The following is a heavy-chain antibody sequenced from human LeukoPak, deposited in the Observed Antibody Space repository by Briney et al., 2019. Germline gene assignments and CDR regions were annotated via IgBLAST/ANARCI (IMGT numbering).Heavy chain of an antibody. J-gene: IGHJ4*02. CDR2: IYYSGST. Sequence: PSQTLSLTCTVSGGSISSGGYYWSWIRQHPGKGLEWIGYIYYSGSTYYNPSLKSRVTISVDTSKNQFSLKLSSVTAADTAVYYCAREGYCSGGSCPQGWGQGTLVTVSS. CDR3: AREGYCSGGSCPQG. CDR1: GGSISSGGYY. V-gene: IGHV4-31*03. D-gene: IGHD2-15*01.